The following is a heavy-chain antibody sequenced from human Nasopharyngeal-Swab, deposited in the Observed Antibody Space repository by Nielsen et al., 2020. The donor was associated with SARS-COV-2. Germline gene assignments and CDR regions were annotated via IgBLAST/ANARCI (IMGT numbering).Heavy chain of an antibody. CDR2: ISSSSSYI. J-gene: IGHJ4*02. D-gene: IGHD3-22*01. CDR1: GFTFSSYS. V-gene: IGHV3-21*01. Sequence: GESLKISWAASGFTFSSYSMNWVRQARGKGLEWVSSISSSSSYIYYADSVKGRFTISRDNAKNSLYLQMNSLRAEDTAVYYCATAFGVTMISPCNYWGQGTLVTVSS. CDR3: ATAFGVTMISPCNY.